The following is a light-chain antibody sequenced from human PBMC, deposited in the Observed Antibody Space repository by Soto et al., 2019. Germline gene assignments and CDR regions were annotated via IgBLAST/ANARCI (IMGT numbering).Light chain of an antibody. V-gene: IGKV1-9*01. CDR1: QATKNY. Sequence: GDKVTITCRARQATKNYLARYQQKPGKAPKSLIYAAPTFLSGVPLRFSGIGSGTDFTLTISSLQPEDCATNYCQKLDSYPLTFGGGTKVEIK. CDR3: QKLDSYPLT. CDR2: AAP. J-gene: IGKJ4*01.